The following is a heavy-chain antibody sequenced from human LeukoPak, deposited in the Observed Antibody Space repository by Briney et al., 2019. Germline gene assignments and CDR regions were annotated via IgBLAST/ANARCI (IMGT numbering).Heavy chain of an antibody. J-gene: IGHJ5*02. D-gene: IGHD2-21*02. Sequence: PSQTLSHTCTVSGGSISSGDYYWSWIRQPPGKGLEWIGYIYYSGSTYYNPSLKSRVTISVDTSKNQFSLKLSSVTAADTAVYYCAREVAENEGLQLAYCGGDCPTGGWFDPWGQGTLVTVSS. V-gene: IGHV4-30-4*01. CDR2: IYYSGST. CDR3: AREVAENEGLQLAYCGGDCPTGGWFDP. CDR1: GGSISSGDYY.